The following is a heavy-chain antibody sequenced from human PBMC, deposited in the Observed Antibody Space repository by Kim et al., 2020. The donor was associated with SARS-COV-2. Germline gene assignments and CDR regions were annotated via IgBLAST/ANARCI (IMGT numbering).Heavy chain of an antibody. Sequence: KGRFTISRDNSKNTLYLQMNSLRAEDTAVYYCAKDHRTYYSGSFHNWFDPWGQGTLVTVSS. V-gene: IGHV3-30*02. CDR3: AKDHRTYYSGSFHNWFDP. D-gene: IGHD1-26*01. J-gene: IGHJ5*02.